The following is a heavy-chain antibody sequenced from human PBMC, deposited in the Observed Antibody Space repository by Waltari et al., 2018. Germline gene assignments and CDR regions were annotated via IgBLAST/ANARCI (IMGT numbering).Heavy chain of an antibody. V-gene: IGHV3-21*01. CDR3: ARDADYYGMDV. J-gene: IGHJ6*02. CDR1: GFTFSSYS. CDR2: ISSSSSYR. Sequence: EVQLVESGGGLVKPGGSLRLSCAASGFTFSSYSMNWVRQAPGKGLEWVSSISSSSSYRYYADSVKGRFTISRDNAKNSLYLQMNSLRAEDTAVYYCARDADYYGMDVWGQGTTVTVSS.